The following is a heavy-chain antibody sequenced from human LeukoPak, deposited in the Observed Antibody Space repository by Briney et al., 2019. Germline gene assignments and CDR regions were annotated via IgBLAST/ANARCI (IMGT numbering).Heavy chain of an antibody. CDR2: INTDYSST. D-gene: IGHD6-19*01. CDR3: ARAGSGWDAYFDY. CDR1: GFTFSNYW. V-gene: IGHV3-74*01. Sequence: GGSLRLSCAASGFTFSNYWKHWVRQAPGKGLVWVSRINTDYSSTSYAGSVKGRFAISRDNAENTLFLQMHSLRVEDTAVYYCARAGSGWDAYFDYWGQGILVIVSS. J-gene: IGHJ4*02.